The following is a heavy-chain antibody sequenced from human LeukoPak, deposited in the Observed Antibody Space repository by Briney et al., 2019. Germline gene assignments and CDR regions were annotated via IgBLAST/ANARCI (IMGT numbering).Heavy chain of an antibody. CDR1: GGTFSSYA. CDR2: IIPIFGTA. J-gene: IGHJ4*02. D-gene: IGHD2-15*01. CDR3: AREGFSGGSCDY. V-gene: IGHV1-69*13. Sequence: GASVTVSCKASGGTFSSYAISWVRQAPGQGLEWMGGIIPIFGTANYAQKFQGRVTITADESTSTAYMELSSLRSEDTAVYYCAREGFSGGSCDYWGQGTLVTVSS.